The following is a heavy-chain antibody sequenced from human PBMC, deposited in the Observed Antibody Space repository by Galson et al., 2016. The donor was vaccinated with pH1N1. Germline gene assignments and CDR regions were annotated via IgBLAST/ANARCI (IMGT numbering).Heavy chain of an antibody. Sequence: SVKVSCKASGGTFGSYGINWVRQAPGQGLEWIGGIIPIFSTAKYAQKFQGRVTITADESTTTAYMELSSLRSEDTAVYYCAREDYYDTNLSDWYFDLWGRGTLLTVSS. CDR3: AREDYYDTNLSDWYFDL. J-gene: IGHJ2*01. V-gene: IGHV1-69*13. CDR1: GGTFGSYG. D-gene: IGHD3-22*01. CDR2: IIPIFSTA.